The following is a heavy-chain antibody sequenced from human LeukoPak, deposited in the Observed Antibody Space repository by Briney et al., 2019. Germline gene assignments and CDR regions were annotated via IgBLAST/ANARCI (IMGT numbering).Heavy chain of an antibody. CDR2: ISWNSGSI. CDR3: AKDHYGSGSYCMAN. D-gene: IGHD3-10*01. V-gene: IGHV3-9*01. Sequence: GRSLRLSCAASGFTFDDYAMHWVRQAPGKGLEWVSGISWNSGSIGYADSVKGRFTISRDNAKSSLYLQMNSLRAEDTALYYCAKDHYGSGSYCMANWGQGTLVTVSS. CDR1: GFTFDDYA. J-gene: IGHJ4*02.